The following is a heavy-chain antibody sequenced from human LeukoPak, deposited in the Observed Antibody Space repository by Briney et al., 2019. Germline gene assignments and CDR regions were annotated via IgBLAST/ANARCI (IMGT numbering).Heavy chain of an antibody. CDR2: IYYSGST. CDR3: AQREGVPAATRWHFDL. D-gene: IGHD2-2*01. CDR1: GGSISSSSYY. V-gene: IGHV4-39*07. J-gene: IGHJ2*01. Sequence: SETLSLTCTVSGGSISSSSYYWGWIRQPPGKGLEWIGSIYYSGSTYYNPSLKSRVTISVDTSKNQFSLKLSSVTAADTAVYYCAQREGVPAATRWHFDLWGRGTLVTVSS.